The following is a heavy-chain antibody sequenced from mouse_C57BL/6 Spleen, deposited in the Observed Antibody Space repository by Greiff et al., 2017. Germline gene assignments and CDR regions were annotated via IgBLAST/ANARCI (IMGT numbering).Heavy chain of an antibody. Sequence: VQLQQPGAELVLPGASVKLSCKASGYTFTSYWMHWVKQRPGQGLEWIGEIDPSDSYTNYNQKFKGKSTLTVDKSSSTAYMQLRSLTSEDSAVYYCARVTTVTMDYWGQGTSVTVSS. CDR1: GYTFTSYW. CDR2: IDPSDSYT. V-gene: IGHV1-69*01. CDR3: ARVTTVTMDY. J-gene: IGHJ4*01. D-gene: IGHD1-1*01.